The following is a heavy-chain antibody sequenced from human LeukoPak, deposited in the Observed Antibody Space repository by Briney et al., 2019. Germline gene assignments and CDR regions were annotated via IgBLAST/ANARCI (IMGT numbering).Heavy chain of an antibody. CDR2: IYYSGTT. D-gene: IGHD3-10*01. CDR1: RGSMDSFY. V-gene: IGHV4-59*01. CDR3: ARLARLTLIREVTGYHSLDV. Sequence: PSETLSLTCTVSRGSMDSFYWSWIRQSPGGELAWMGYIYYSGTTNYNPSLRSRLIISVDTYKNQFSLNLISMTAADTAVYYCARLARLTLIREVTGYHSLDVWGKGTKVTVSS. J-gene: IGHJ6*04.